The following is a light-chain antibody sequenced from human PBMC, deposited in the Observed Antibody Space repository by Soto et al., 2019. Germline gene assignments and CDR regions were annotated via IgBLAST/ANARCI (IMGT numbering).Light chain of an antibody. Sequence: EIVLTQSPATLSLSPGERATLSCRASQSVGDSLAWYQQKPGKAPRLLIYDASNRATGIPARFSGSGSGTDFTLTISRLEPEDFAVYYCQQRGDWPLTFGGGSKVEVK. CDR1: QSVGDS. CDR3: QQRGDWPLT. CDR2: DAS. V-gene: IGKV3-11*01. J-gene: IGKJ4*01.